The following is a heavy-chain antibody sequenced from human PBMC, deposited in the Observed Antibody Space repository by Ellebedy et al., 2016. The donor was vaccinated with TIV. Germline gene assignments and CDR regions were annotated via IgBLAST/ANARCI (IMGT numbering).Heavy chain of an antibody. CDR2: ISYDGSSE. CDR1: GSTFSSYA. D-gene: IGHD3-9*01. CDR3: AREERGYFVGY. V-gene: IGHV3-30*04. Sequence: GESLKISCAASGSTFSSYAMHWVRQAPGKGLERVALISYDGSSEYYADSVKGRFTISRDSSKDTLSLQMNSLRAGDTAVYVCAREERGYFVGYWGQGTLVTVSS. J-gene: IGHJ4*02.